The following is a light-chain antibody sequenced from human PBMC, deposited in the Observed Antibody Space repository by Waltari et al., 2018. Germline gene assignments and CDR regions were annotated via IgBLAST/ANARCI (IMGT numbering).Light chain of an antibody. CDR3: ASWTDSDTLKLL. V-gene: IGLV2-14*03. CDR2: DVT. J-gene: IGLJ2*01. Sequence: QSALTQPASVSGSPGQSITISCTGSDVGGSNYVSWYQQHPGKAPQVMIYDVTDRPSGFSNRSSGSKSGDTASLTISGLQAEDEADYYCASWTDSDTLKLLFGGGTKLTVL. CDR1: SDVGGSNY.